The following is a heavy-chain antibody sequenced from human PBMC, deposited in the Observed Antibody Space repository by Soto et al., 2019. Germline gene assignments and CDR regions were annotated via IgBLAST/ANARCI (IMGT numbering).Heavy chain of an antibody. Sequence: SVNVSCKASGLTFSSSTVQWVRQARGQRLEWIGWIVVGSGNTDYARKFQERVTITRDMSTSAVYMELSSLRSDDTAVYYCAAVDYDFWSGYYGPWGQGTLVTVSS. CDR2: IVVGSGNT. CDR1: GLTFSSST. D-gene: IGHD3-3*01. CDR3: AAVDYDFWSGYYGP. V-gene: IGHV1-58*01. J-gene: IGHJ5*02.